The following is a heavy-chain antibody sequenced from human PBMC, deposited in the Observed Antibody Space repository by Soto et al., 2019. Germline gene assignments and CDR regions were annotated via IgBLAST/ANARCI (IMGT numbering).Heavy chain of an antibody. D-gene: IGHD2-15*01. CDR3: ARGRQQAVVFDY. V-gene: IGHV3-30-3*01. CDR2: LSSNGGAE. J-gene: IGHJ4*02. CDR1: GFTLSRQT. Sequence: PGGPLRLSSVASGFTLSRQTMYWVRQSPGRGLEWVAILSSNGGAESSARSAQGRFNISRDSSKNTLYLQMNSLTAGDSGIYYCARGRQQAVVFDYWGPGPLVTVSS.